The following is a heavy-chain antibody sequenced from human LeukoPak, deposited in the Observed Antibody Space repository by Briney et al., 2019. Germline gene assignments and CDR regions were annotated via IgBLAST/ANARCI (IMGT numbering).Heavy chain of an antibody. CDR1: GGSISSYY. J-gene: IGHJ4*02. Sequence: PSETLSLTCTVSGGSISSYYWSWIRQPPGKGLEWIGSIHYSGNTHYNASLKSRVTISVDTSKNQISLKLRSVTAADTAVYYCARKGVSDLYYFDSWGQGTLVTVSS. CDR3: ARKGVSDLYYFDS. D-gene: IGHD3-16*01. V-gene: IGHV4-59*08. CDR2: IHYSGNT.